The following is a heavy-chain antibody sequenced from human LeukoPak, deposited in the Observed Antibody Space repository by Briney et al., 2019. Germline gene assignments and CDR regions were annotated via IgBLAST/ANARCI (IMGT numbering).Heavy chain of an antibody. V-gene: IGHV3-21*01. CDR3: ARDYYDSSGYANWFDP. D-gene: IGHD3-22*01. J-gene: IGHJ5*02. Sequence: GGSLRLSCAASGFTFSSYSMNWVRQAPGKGLEWVSSISSSSSYIYYADSVKGRFTISRDNAKNSLYLQMNSLRAEDTAVYYCARDYYDSSGYANWFDPWGQGTLVTVSS. CDR1: GFTFSSYS. CDR2: ISSSSSYI.